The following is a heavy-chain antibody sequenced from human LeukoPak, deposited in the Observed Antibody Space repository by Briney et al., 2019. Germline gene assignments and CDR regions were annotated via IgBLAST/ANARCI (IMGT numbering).Heavy chain of an antibody. CDR3: ARGLRGIDY. Sequence: GGSLRLSCAASGFTFSSYAMHWVRQAPGKGLEWVAFIRYDGSNKYYADSVKGRFTISRDNSKNTLYLQMNSLRAEDTAVYYCARGLRGIDYWGQGTLVTVSS. CDR1: GFTFSSYA. V-gene: IGHV3-30*02. CDR2: IRYDGSNK. D-gene: IGHD4-17*01. J-gene: IGHJ4*02.